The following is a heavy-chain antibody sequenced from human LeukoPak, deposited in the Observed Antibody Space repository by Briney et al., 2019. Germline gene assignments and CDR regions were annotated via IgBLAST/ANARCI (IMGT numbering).Heavy chain of an antibody. CDR3: ARILNYYGSGNYYNGGDY. V-gene: IGHV4-39*01. CDR2: IYYSGST. Sequence: SETLSLTCTVSGGSISSSSYYWGWIRQPPGKGLEWIGSIYYSGSTYYNPSLKSRVTISVDTSKNQFSLKLSSVTAADTAVYYCARILNYYGSGNYYNGGDYWGQGTLVTVSS. CDR1: GGSISSSSYY. D-gene: IGHD3-10*01. J-gene: IGHJ4*02.